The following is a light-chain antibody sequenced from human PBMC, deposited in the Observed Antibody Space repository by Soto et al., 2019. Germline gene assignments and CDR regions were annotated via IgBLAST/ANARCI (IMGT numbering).Light chain of an antibody. CDR3: SSSPYV. V-gene: IGLV2-14*01. CDR1: SSDVGGYNY. Sequence: QSVLTQPASVSGSPGQSITISCTGTSSDVGGYNYVSWYQQHPGKAPKLMIYDVSNRPSGVSNRFSGSKSGNTASLTISGLQAEDEADYHCSSSPYVFVTVTNVTVL. CDR2: DVS. J-gene: IGLJ1*01.